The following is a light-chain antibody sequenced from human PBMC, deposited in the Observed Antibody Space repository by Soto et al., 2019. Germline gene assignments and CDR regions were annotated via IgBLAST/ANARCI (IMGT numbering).Light chain of an antibody. CDR1: SSDVGSYNL. CDR3: CSYASSSTPYV. V-gene: IGLV2-23*02. J-gene: IGLJ1*01. Sequence: SVLTQPASVSGSPGQSITISCTGTSSDVGSYNLVSWYQQHPGEAPKLMIYEVTKRPSGVSDRFSGSKSGNTASLTISGLQAEDEADYYCCSYASSSTPYVFGTGTKVTVL. CDR2: EVT.